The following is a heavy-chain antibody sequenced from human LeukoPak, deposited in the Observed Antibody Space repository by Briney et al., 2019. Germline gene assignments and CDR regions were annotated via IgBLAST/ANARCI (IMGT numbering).Heavy chain of an antibody. CDR1: GFTFSSYA. Sequence: GGSLRLSCAASGFTFSSYAMHWVRQAPGKGLEGVAVISYDGSNKYYADSVKGRFTISRDNSKNTLYLQMNSLRAEDTAVYYCARQDYVWGSYRSNYFDYWGQGTLVTVSS. CDR3: ARQDYVWGSYRSNYFDY. CDR2: ISYDGSNK. D-gene: IGHD3-16*02. V-gene: IGHV3-30*04. J-gene: IGHJ4*02.